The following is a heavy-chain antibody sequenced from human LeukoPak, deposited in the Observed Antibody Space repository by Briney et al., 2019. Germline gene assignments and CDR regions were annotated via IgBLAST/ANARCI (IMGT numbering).Heavy chain of an antibody. D-gene: IGHD5-24*01. CDR3: ARATDGLDY. J-gene: IGHJ4*02. CDR1: GFTFSSYD. V-gene: IGHV3-30*03. CDR2: ISSDGSNK. Sequence: GRSLRLSCAASGFTFSSYDIHWVRQAPGKGLEWVAVISSDGSNKYYADSVKGRFTISRDNSKNTLYLQMNSLRAEDTAVYYCARATDGLDYWGQGTLVTVSS.